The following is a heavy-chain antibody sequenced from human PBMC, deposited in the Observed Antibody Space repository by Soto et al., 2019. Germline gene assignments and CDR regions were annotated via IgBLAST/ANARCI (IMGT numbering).Heavy chain of an antibody. CDR3: ARGIAAAGPVDY. V-gene: IGHV3-13*01. CDR1: RFTFSSYD. J-gene: IGHJ4*02. D-gene: IGHD6-13*01. Sequence: EVQLVESGGGLVQPGGSLRLSCAASRFTFSSYDMHWVRQATGKGLEWVSAIGTAGDTYYPGSVKGRFTISRENAKNSLYLQMNSLRAEDTAVYYCARGIAAAGPVDYWGQGTLVTVSS. CDR2: IGTAGDT.